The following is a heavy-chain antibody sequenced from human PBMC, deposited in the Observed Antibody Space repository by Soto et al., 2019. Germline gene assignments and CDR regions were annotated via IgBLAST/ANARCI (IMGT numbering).Heavy chain of an antibody. V-gene: IGHV3-53*01. J-gene: IGHJ4*02. CDR3: ARDRASYYFDY. CDR2: IYISGST. CDR1: GFTVSSNY. Sequence: PGGSLRLSCAASGFTVSSNYMSWVRQAPGKGLEWVSLIYISGSTYYADSVKGRFTISRDNSKNTLYLQMNSLRAEDTAVYYCARDRASYYFDYWGRGTLVTVSS.